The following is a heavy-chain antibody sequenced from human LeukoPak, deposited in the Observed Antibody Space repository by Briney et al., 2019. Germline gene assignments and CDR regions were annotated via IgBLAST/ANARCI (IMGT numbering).Heavy chain of an antibody. J-gene: IGHJ6*03. CDR3: ARVTCGGDCRAHYYYYYMDV. D-gene: IGHD2-21*02. CDR2: IYTRGST. V-gene: IGHV4-4*07. CDR1: GFTFSISA. Sequence: GSLRLSCAASGFTFSISAMSWIRQPAGKGLEWIGRIYTRGSTKYTPSLKSRVTMSVDTSKNQFSLKLSSVTAADTAVYYCARVTCGGDCRAHYYYYYMDVWGKGTTVTISS.